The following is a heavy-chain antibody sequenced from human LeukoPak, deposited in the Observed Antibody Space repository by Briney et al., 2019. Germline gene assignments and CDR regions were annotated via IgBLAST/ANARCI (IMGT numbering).Heavy chain of an antibody. J-gene: IGHJ6*03. CDR3: ARDRRPPGDVYYFMDV. Sequence: SETLSLTCTVSGGSISSGDYYWTWIRQHPGNGLEWIGYIYYSGSTYYNPSLKSRVTISVDTSKSQFSLKLSSVTAADTAVYFCARDRRPPGDVYYFMDVWGKGTTVTVSS. V-gene: IGHV4-31*03. CDR2: IYYSGST. CDR1: GGSISSGDYY.